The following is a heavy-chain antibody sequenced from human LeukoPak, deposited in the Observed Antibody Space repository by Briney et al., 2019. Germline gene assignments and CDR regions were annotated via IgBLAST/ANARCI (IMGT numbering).Heavy chain of an antibody. Sequence: PSETLSLTCTVSGGSLSSGSYYWSWIRQPAGKGLEWIGSINTSGSNNYNPSLKSRVTISVDTSKNQFSLMLSSVTAEDTAVYYGASIQSYYFGLDVWGQGTTVTVSS. CDR2: INTSGSN. CDR3: ASIQSYYFGLDV. D-gene: IGHD4-11*01. V-gene: IGHV4-61*02. CDR1: GGSLSSGSYY. J-gene: IGHJ6*02.